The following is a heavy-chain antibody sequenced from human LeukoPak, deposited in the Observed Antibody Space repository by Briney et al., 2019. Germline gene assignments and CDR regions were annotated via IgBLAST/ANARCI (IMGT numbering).Heavy chain of an antibody. V-gene: IGHV1-18*01. CDR2: ISAYNGNT. CDR1: GYTFTSYG. D-gene: IGHD3-16*01. Sequence: ASVKVSCKASGYTFTSYGISWVRQAPGQGLEWMGWISAYNGNTSYAQKLQGRVTMTTDTSTSTAYMELRSLRSDDTAVYYCARVQAGGVAFDIWGQGTMVTVSS. CDR3: ARVQAGGVAFDI. J-gene: IGHJ3*02.